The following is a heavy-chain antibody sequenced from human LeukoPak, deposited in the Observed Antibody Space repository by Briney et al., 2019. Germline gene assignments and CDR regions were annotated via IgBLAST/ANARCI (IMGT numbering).Heavy chain of an antibody. D-gene: IGHD6-19*01. CDR3: ARDLCSSGWYRCWFDP. CDR2: ISAYNGNT. CDR1: GYTFTNYG. V-gene: IGHV1-18*01. J-gene: IGHJ5*02. Sequence: ASVKVSCKASGYTFTNYGFSWVRQAPGQGLEWMGWISAYNGNTNYAQRLQGRVTITADESTSTAYMELSSLRSEDTAVYYCARDLCSSGWYRCWFDPWGQGTLVTVSS.